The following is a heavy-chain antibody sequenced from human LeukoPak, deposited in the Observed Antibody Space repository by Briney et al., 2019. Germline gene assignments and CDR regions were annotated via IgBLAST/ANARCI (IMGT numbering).Heavy chain of an antibody. CDR1: GYTFIDYY. J-gene: IGHJ6*02. Sequence: ASVKVSCKASGYTFIDYYLHWVRQAPGQGLEWMGLVSPSGGSTSYAQKFRGRVTMTRDTSTSTVHMELSSLRSEDTAVYYCVRDRKGYCSSTSCYYYGMDVWGQGTTVTVSS. CDR3: VRDRKGYCSSTSCYYYGMDV. CDR2: VSPSGGST. V-gene: IGHV1-46*01. D-gene: IGHD2-2*01.